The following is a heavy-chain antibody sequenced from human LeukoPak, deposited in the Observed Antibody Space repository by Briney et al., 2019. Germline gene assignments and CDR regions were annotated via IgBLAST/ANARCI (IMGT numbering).Heavy chain of an antibody. D-gene: IGHD2-21*02. Sequence: GGSLTLSCAASGFTFISYSMNWVRQAAGKGLEWVSSISSSSSYIYDGNSVKGRFTISRDNAKNELYLKTICLRVEDTAVYYCARDRIAYCGGDCLDAFDIWGQGTMVTVSS. CDR3: ARDRIAYCGGDCLDAFDI. J-gene: IGHJ3*02. CDR1: GFTFISYS. CDR2: ISSSSSYI. V-gene: IGHV3-21*01.